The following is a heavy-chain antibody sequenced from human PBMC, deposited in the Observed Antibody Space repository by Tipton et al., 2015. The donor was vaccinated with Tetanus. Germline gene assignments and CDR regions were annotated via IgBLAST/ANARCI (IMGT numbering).Heavy chain of an antibody. V-gene: IGHV4-30-4*01. Sequence: TLSLTCNVSGDSINSGDYYWSWIRQPPGKGLEWIGYIYYSGSTYYNPSLKSRVTISIDTSKNRFSLRLSSVTAADTAVYYCSSSPGNHYLAFFDYWGRGTLVTVSS. CDR1: GDSINSGDYY. CDR2: IYYSGST. CDR3: SSSPGNHYLAFFDY. D-gene: IGHD2/OR15-2a*01. J-gene: IGHJ4*02.